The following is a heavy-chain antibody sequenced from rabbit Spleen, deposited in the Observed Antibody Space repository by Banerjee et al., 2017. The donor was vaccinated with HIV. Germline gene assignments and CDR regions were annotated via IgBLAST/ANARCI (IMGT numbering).Heavy chain of an antibody. V-gene: IGHV1S40*01. Sequence: QSLEESGGGLVKPEGSLTLTCKASGFDLSSGYDMCWVRQAPGKGLEWIGWINTGIDTSYYATWAKGRFTISKTSSTTVTLLVTSLTAADTATYFCARAKTTAITRLDLWGPGTLVTVS. D-gene: IGHD7-1*01. CDR1: GFDLSSGYD. J-gene: IGHJ3*01. CDR2: INTGIDTS. CDR3: ARAKTTAITRLDL.